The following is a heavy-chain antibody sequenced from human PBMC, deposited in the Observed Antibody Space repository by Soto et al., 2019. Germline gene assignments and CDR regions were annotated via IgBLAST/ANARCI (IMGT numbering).Heavy chain of an antibody. CDR3: ARNRRGSVILYFASDFDD. CDR2: IIPILSIP. V-gene: IGHV1-69*02. J-gene: IGHJ4*02. Sequence: SVKVSCKASRGTFSSYTISWVRQAPGQGLAWMGRIIPILSIPNYAQKFQGRVTLTPDKSTSTAYMKLSSLKPEDPAVYDCARNRRGSVILYFASDFDDWGQGSLVTVAS. CDR1: RGTFSSYT. D-gene: IGHD3-9*01.